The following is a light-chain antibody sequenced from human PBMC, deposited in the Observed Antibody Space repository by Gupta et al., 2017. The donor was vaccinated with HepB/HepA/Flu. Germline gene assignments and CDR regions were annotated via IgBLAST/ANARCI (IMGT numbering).Light chain of an antibody. V-gene: IGKV2-28*01. CDR2: WGS. J-gene: IGKJ1*01. Sequence: DVVMTQSPLSLPVTPGEPASMSCRSSQNLLHIDGHNYLDWYQQKPGQSPQLLIYWGSKRAYGVPDRFSGSGSGTDFTLKSSRGEAEDVGVYYCMQGLYTQTFGQGTKVEIK. CDR1: QNLLHIDGHNY. CDR3: MQGLYTQT.